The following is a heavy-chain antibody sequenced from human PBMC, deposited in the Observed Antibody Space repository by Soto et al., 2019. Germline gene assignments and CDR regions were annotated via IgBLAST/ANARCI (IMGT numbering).Heavy chain of an antibody. CDR1: CGSVISSFFY. CDR3: ARLTTSSGWSLFDS. Sequence: SETLSLTCTFSCGSVISSFFYWSWVRQPPGQRLEWIGYIYYTGTTNYNPSLASRVAMSVDTSKKQFTLNLRSLTAADTARYYCARLTTSSGWSLFDSWGQGMLVTVSS. D-gene: IGHD6-13*01. J-gene: IGHJ4*02. CDR2: IYYTGTT. V-gene: IGHV4-61*01.